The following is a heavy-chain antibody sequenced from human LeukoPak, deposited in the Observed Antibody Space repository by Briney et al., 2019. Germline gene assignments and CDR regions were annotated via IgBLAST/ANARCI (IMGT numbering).Heavy chain of an antibody. J-gene: IGHJ4*02. D-gene: IGHD6-19*01. CDR3: ARDRGAVAGTGPWFDY. V-gene: IGHV3-48*03. CDR1: GFTFSTYE. Sequence: GGSLRLPCAASGFTFSTYEMNWVRQAPGKGLQWVSYISRSGSTIYYADSVKGRFTISRDNAKNSLYLQMNSLRAEDTAVYYCARDRGAVAGTGPWFDYWGQGTLVTVSS. CDR2: ISRSGSTI.